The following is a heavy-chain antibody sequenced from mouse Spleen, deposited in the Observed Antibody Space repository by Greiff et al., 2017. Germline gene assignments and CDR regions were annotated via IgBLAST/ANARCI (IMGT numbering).Heavy chain of an antibody. CDR2: IDPSDSYT. CDR3: ARRYYGSSYVGYFDV. D-gene: IGHD1-1*01. CDR1: GYTFTSYW. J-gene: IGHJ1*03. Sequence: QVQLQQSGAELVKPGASVKLSCKASGYTFTSYWMQWVKQRPGQGLEWIGEIDPSDSYTNYNQKFKGKATLTVDTSSSTAYMQLSSLTSEDSAVYYCARRYYGSSYVGYFDVWGTGTTVTVSS. V-gene: IGHV1-50*01.